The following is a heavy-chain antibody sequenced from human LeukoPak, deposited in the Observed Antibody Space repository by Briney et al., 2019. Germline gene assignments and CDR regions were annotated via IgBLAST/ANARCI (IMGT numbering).Heavy chain of an antibody. J-gene: IGHJ5*02. CDR1: GFTFSSYA. D-gene: IGHD6-19*01. CDR3: AKNAAVAGTWGQNWFDP. V-gene: IGHV3-23*01. Sequence: AGGSLRLSCAASGFTFSSYAMSWVRQAPGKGLEWVSAISGSGGSTYYADSVKGRFTISRDNSKSTLYLQMNSLRAEDTAVYYCAKNAAVAGTWGQNWFDPWGQGTLVTVSS. CDR2: ISGSGGST.